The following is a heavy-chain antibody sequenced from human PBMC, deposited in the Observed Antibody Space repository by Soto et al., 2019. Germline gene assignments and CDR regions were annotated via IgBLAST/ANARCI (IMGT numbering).Heavy chain of an antibody. Sequence: ASVKVSCKASGYTFTGYYMHWVRQAPGQGLEWMGWINPNSGGTNYAQKFQGRVTMTRDTSISTAYMELSRLRSDDTAVYYCARDPVPTYYYYYGMDVWGQGTTVTVSS. CDR3: ARDPVPTYYYYYGMDV. V-gene: IGHV1-2*02. J-gene: IGHJ6*02. CDR2: INPNSGGT. CDR1: GYTFTGYY. D-gene: IGHD3-10*01.